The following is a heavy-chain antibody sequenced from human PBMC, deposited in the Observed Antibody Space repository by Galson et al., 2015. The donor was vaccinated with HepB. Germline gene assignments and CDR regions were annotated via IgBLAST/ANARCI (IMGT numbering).Heavy chain of an antibody. J-gene: IGHJ3*02. CDR2: ISSSSSYI. V-gene: IGHV3-21*01. CDR1: GFTFSSYS. Sequence: SLRLSCAASGFTFSSYSMNWVRQAPGKGLEWVSSISSSSSYIYYADSVKGRFTISRDNAKNSLYLQMNSLRAEDTAVYYCARDGETTVVAPEYIFYAFDIWGQGTMVTVSS. CDR3: ARDGETTVVAPEYIFYAFDI. D-gene: IGHD4-23*01.